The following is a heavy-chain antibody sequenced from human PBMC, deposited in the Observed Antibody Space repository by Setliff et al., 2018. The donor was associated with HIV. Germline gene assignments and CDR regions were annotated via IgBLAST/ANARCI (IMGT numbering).Heavy chain of an antibody. D-gene: IGHD2-15*01. Sequence: NPSETLSLTCTVSSGSISDSRHYWGWIRQAPGKGLEWIGSIYYAGSLYYSPSLKSRLTVSVDTSKNQFSLTLSAVTATDTAVYYCARQYCSAGSCFSDYWGQGTMVTVSS. CDR1: SGSISDSRHY. V-gene: IGHV4-39*01. CDR2: IYYAGSL. CDR3: ARQYCSAGSCFSDY. J-gene: IGHJ4*02.